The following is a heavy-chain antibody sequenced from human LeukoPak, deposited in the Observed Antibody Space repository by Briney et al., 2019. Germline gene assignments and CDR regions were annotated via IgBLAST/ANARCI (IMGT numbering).Heavy chain of an antibody. V-gene: IGHV4-34*01. CDR3: ARYKDEDTAMEY. D-gene: IGHD5-18*01. J-gene: IGHJ4*02. CDR1: GGSFSGYY. CDR2: INHSGST. Sequence: SETLSLTCAVYGGSFSGYYWSWIRQPPGKGLEWIGEINHSGSTNYNPSLKSRVTISVDTSKNQFSLKLSSVTAADTAVYYCARYKDEDTAMEYWGQGTLVTVSS.